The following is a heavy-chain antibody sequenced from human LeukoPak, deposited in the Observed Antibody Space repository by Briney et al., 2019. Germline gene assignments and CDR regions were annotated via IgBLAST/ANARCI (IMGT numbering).Heavy chain of an antibody. CDR2: MYYSGST. CDR3: ARHGGSGSYYNWFDP. CDR1: GVSIRSYY. Sequence: SETLSLTCTVSGVSIRSYYWSWIRQPPGKGLEWIGYMYYSGSTNYNPSLKSRITISVDRSKNQFSLKLSSVTAADTAVYYCARHGGSGSYYNWFDPWGQGTLVTVSS. V-gene: IGHV4-59*08. J-gene: IGHJ5*02. D-gene: IGHD3-10*01.